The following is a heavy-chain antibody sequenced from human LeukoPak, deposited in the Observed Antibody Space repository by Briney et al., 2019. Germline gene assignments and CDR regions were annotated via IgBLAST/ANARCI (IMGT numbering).Heavy chain of an antibody. J-gene: IGHJ4*02. D-gene: IGHD5-12*01. V-gene: IGHV4-34*01. CDR1: GGSFSGYY. Sequence: PSETLSLTCAVYGGSFSGYYWSWIRLPPGKGLEWIGEINHSGSTNYNPSLKSRVTISVDTSKNQFSLKLSSVTAADTAVYYCARIFNTAMARFGGYDSYWGQGTLVTVSS. CDR3: ARIFNTAMARFGGYDSY. CDR2: INHSGST.